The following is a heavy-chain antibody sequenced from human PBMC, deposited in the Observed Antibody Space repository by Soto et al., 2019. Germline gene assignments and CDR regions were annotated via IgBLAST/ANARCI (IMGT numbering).Heavy chain of an antibody. CDR2: IITDGSRT. CDR3: VREDAYHFDP. D-gene: IGHD2-21*01. CDR1: GFIFSDYS. Sequence: GGSLRLSCAASGFIFSDYSMHWVRQAPGMGLVSVSRIITDGSRTTYADFVKGRFTISRDNAENTLYLQMNSLGADDTAVYYCVREDAYHFDPWGQGTLVTVSS. V-gene: IGHV3-74*01. J-gene: IGHJ5*02.